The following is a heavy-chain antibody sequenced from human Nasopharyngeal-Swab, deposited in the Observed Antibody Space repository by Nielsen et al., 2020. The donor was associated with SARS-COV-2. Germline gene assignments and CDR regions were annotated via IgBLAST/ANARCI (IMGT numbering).Heavy chain of an antibody. V-gene: IGHV1-8*01. J-gene: IGHJ5*02. CDR3: ARGRYYYYGSGSYYGKFDP. CDR1: GYTFTSYD. D-gene: IGHD3-10*01. Sequence: ASVKVSCQASGYTFTSYDINWVRQATGQGLEWMGWMNPNSGNTGYAQKFQGRVTMTRNTSISTAYMELSSLRSEDTAVYYCARGRYYYYGSGSYYGKFDPWGQGTLVTVSS. CDR2: MNPNSGNT.